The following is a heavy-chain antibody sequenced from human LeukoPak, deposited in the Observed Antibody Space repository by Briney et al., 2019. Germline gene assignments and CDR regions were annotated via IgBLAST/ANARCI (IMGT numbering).Heavy chain of an antibody. D-gene: IGHD1-26*01. CDR1: GFPFGDYA. CDR3: AGVGGELXYYFDY. V-gene: IGHV3-21*01. J-gene: IGHJ4*02. CDR2: ISSSSSYI. Sequence: GGSPRLSCTASGFPFGDYAMSWFRQAPGKGLGWVSSISSSSSYIYYADSVKGRFTISRDNAKNSLYLQMNSLRAEDTAVYYCAGVGGELXYYFDYWGQGTLVTVSS.